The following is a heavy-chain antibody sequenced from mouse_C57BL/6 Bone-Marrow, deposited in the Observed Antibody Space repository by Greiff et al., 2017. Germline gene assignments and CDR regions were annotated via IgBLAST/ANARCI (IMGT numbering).Heavy chain of an antibody. CDR2: IDPENGDT. D-gene: IGHD1-1*01. J-gene: IGHJ3*01. Sequence: VQLQQSGAELVRPGASVKLSCTASGFNIKDDYMHWVKQRPEQGLEWIGWIDPENGDTEYASKFQGKATITADTSSNTAYLQLSSLTSEDTAVYYCTFTTVVAPFAYWGQETLVTVSA. V-gene: IGHV14-4*01. CDR1: GFNIKDDY. CDR3: TFTTVVAPFAY.